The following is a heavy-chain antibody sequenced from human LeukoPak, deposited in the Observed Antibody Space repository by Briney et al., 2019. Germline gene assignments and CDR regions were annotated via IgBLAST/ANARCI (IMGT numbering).Heavy chain of an antibody. J-gene: IGHJ6*03. D-gene: IGHD4-11*01. CDR2: ISSYNGNT. CDR3: ARDGHSDYYNYYYYMDV. V-gene: IGHV1-18*01. CDR1: HYTFTSYG. Sequence: GASVKVSCKASHYTFTSYGVSWVRQAPGQALEWMGWISSYNGNTNYAQKFQGRVTMTADTSTSTAYMELRGLTSDDTAVYYCARDGHSDYYNYYYYMDVWGKGTTVTIFS.